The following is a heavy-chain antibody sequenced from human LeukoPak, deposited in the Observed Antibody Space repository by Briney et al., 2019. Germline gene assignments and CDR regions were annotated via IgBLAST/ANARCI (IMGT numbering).Heavy chain of an antibody. CDR1: GYTFTSYG. CDR3: AGDLTASPIWFGELWVNYFDY. D-gene: IGHD3-10*01. CDR2: ISAYNGNT. V-gene: IGHV1-18*01. Sequence: ASVKVSCKASGYTFTSYGISWVRQAPGQGLEWMGWISAYNGNTNYAQKLQGRVTMTTDTSTSTAYMELRSLRSDDTAVYYCAGDLTASPIWFGELWVNYFDYWGQGILVTVSS. J-gene: IGHJ4*02.